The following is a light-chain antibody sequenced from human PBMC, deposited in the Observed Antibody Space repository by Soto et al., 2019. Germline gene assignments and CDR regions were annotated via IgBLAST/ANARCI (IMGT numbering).Light chain of an antibody. CDR3: KSHTTLRTYV. Sequence: ALTQPASVSGSPGQSITISCTGTSSDIGAYNHVSWYQHHPGKAPKVIIYGVTNRPSGVSNRFSGSKSGNTASLTISGLQPEDEADYYCKSHTTLRTYVFGTGTKVTVL. CDR2: GVT. V-gene: IGLV2-14*01. CDR1: SSDIGAYNH. J-gene: IGLJ1*01.